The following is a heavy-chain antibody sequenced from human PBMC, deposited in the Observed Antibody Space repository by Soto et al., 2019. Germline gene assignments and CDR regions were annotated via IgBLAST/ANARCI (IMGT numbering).Heavy chain of an antibody. CDR3: ARGRTVRNYADDSSDYFYFFDY. D-gene: IGHD3-22*01. V-gene: IGHV4-59*01. CDR2: VYYTGST. J-gene: IGHJ4*02. Sequence: SETLSLTCTVSGDSNSTFYWGWMRQSPGKELEWIGYVYYTGSTNYNPSLKSQVTISVDRSKNQFSLKLTSANAADTAVYYCARGRTVRNYADDSSDYFYFFDYWGQGTQVTVSS. CDR1: GDSNSTFY.